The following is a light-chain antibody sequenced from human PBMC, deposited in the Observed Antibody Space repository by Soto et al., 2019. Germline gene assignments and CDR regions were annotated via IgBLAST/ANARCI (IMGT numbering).Light chain of an antibody. CDR3: QQYNNWPGT. CDR1: QNVYNK. CDR2: GAS. V-gene: IGKV3-15*01. Sequence: EIVMTQSPATLSVSPGERVTFSCRASQNVYNKLAWYQHKPGQAPRLLISGASTGATGVPPRFSGSGSGTEFTLTISSLQSEDFVVYYCQQYNNWPGTFGQGTKVDIK. J-gene: IGKJ1*01.